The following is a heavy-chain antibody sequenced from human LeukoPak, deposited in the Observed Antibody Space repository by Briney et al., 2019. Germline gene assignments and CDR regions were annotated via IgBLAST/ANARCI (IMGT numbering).Heavy chain of an antibody. CDR2: IYSGAGT. CDR1: GFTVSSNY. J-gene: IGHJ4*02. D-gene: IGHD3-16*02. V-gene: IGHV3-53*01. Sequence: GGSLRLSCAASGFTVSSNYLSWVRQAPGKGLEWVSVIYSGAGTYYADSVKGRFTISRAYSENTLYLQLNSQRAEDTAVYYCARGPGVLSSGSYSGDSENWGERTLVTVSS. CDR3: ARGPGVLSSGSYSGDSEN.